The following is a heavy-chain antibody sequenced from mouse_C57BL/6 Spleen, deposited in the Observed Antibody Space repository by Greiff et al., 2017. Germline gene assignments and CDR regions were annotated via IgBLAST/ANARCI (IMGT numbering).Heavy chain of an antibody. D-gene: IGHD1-1*01. CDR3: ARHGSSYWYFDV. CDR1: GYTFTSYG. V-gene: IGHV1-81*01. CDR2: IYPRSGNT. Sequence: QVQLQQSGAELARPGASVKLSCKASGYTFTSYGISWVKQRTGQGLEWIGEIYPRSGNTYYNEKFKGKATLTADKSSSTAYMELRSLTSEDSAVXFCARHGSSYWYFDVWGTGTTVTVSS. J-gene: IGHJ1*03.